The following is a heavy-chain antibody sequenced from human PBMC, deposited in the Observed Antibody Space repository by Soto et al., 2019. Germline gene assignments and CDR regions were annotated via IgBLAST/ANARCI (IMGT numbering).Heavy chain of an antibody. CDR2: ISYDGSNK. Sequence: GGSLRLSCAASGFTFSSYGMHWVRQAPGKGLEWVAVISYDGSNKYYADSVKGRFTISRDNSKNTLYLQMNSLRAEDTAVYYCAKVNSGYEVLSAFDIWGQGTMVTVSS. D-gene: IGHD5-12*01. J-gene: IGHJ3*02. V-gene: IGHV3-30*18. CDR3: AKVNSGYEVLSAFDI. CDR1: GFTFSSYG.